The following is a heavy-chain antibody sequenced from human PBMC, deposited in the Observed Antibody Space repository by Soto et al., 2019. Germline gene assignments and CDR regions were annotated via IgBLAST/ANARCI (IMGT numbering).Heavy chain of an antibody. CDR1: GVSISNFY. CDR3: ARESYYGSGATVVGY. Sequence: ETLSLPCTVSGVSISNFYWSWIRQPPGKGLEWIGYIYYSGTTSYNPSLTSRVTISVDTSKNQFSLKLNSVTAADTAVYYCARESYYGSGATVVGYWGLGTLVTVSS. CDR2: IYYSGTT. J-gene: IGHJ4*02. V-gene: IGHV4-59*01. D-gene: IGHD3-10*01.